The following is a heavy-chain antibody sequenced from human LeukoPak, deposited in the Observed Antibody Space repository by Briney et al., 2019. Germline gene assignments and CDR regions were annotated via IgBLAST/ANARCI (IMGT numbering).Heavy chain of an antibody. V-gene: IGHV3-15*07. D-gene: IGHD5-12*01. CDR3: TTDQFLRSTTYYGMDV. J-gene: IGHJ6*02. CDR1: GFTFSNAW. Sequence: PGGSLRLSCAASGFTFSNAWMNWVRQAPGKGLEWVGHIRSKADGGTTDYAASVKGRFTISRDDSKNTLYLQMNSLKTEDTALYYCTTDQFLRSTTYYGMDVWGQGTTVTVSS. CDR2: IRSKADGGTT.